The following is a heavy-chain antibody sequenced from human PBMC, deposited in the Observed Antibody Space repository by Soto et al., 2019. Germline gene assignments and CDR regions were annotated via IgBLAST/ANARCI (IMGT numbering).Heavy chain of an antibody. V-gene: IGHV3-23*01. CDR2: ISGSGGST. D-gene: IGHD1-7*01. CDR1: GFTFSSYA. CDR3: AKDGEEELLSSWYFDY. Sequence: GGSLRLSCAASGFTFSSYAMSWVRQAPGKGLEWVSAISGSGGSTYYADSVKGRFTISRDNSKNTLYLQMNSLRAEDTAVYYCAKDGEEELLSSWYFDYWGQGTLVTVSS. J-gene: IGHJ4*02.